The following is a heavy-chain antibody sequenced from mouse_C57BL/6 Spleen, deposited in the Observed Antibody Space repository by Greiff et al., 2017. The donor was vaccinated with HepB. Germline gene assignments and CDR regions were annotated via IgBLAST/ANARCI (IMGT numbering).Heavy chain of an antibody. Sequence: EVHLVESGGDLVKPGGSLKLSCAASGFTFSSYGMSWVRQTPDKRLEWVATISSGGSYTYYPDSVKGRFTISRDNAKNTLYLQMSSLKSEDTAMYYCARPDDYLYAMDYWGQGTSVTVSS. D-gene: IGHD2-4*01. V-gene: IGHV5-6*01. J-gene: IGHJ4*01. CDR3: ARPDDYLYAMDY. CDR2: ISSGGSYT. CDR1: GFTFSSYG.